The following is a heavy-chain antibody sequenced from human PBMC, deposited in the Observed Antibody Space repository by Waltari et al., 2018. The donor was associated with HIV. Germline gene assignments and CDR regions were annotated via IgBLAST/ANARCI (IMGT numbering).Heavy chain of an antibody. CDR3: ARGESGKKWLSPYNWFDP. Sequence: SVTHVRKPGPSLQVSCAAPGYPFSVYCINLARQAPGQGLEWMGWINTSNGGTNSAQKFHDRLTMTTDASVNTAYLDLGRLTSDDTAVYYCARGESGKKWLSPYNWFDPWGQGTLVTVSS. V-gene: IGHV1-2*02. J-gene: IGHJ5*02. CDR2: INTSNGGT. D-gene: IGHD6-19*01. CDR1: GYPFSVYC.